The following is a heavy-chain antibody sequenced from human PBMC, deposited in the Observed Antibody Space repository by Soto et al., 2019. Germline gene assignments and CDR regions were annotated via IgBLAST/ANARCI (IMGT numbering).Heavy chain of an antibody. D-gene: IGHD2-8*01. J-gene: IGHJ6*02. CDR1: TFTINTYS. CDR3: ARSQRNGATDV. Sequence: GGSLRLSCVASTFTINTYSLNWVRQAPGKGLEWVSSITSGSSFIDYADSVKGRFTISRDDAKNSLFLQMSSLRADDTAVYYCARSQRNGATDVWGQGTTVTASS. V-gene: IGHV3-21*01. CDR2: ITSGSSFI.